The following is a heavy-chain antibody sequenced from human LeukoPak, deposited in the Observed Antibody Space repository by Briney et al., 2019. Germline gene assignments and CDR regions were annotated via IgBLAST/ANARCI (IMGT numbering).Heavy chain of an antibody. CDR2: IRHDGSHK. J-gene: IGHJ4*02. CDR3: ALMRDGYTQ. D-gene: IGHD5-24*01. Sequence: PGGSLRLSCAASGFTFSNYCMHWVRQAPGKGLEWVTFIRHDGSHKSYADSVKGRFTISRDNSKNTLYLQMNNLRAEDTAVYYCALMRDGYTQWGQGTLVTVSS. CDR1: GFTFSNYC. V-gene: IGHV3-30*02.